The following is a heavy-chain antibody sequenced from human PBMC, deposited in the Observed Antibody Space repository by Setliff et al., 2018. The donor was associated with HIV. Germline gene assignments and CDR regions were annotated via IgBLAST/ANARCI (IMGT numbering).Heavy chain of an antibody. V-gene: IGHV3-49*04. Sequence: PGGSLRLSCTASGFTIGDYAMSWVRQAPGKGLEWVGFIRSKTYSAATTYAASVKGRFSISRDDSKSIAYLQMNSLKTEDTAMYYCTRDSGTESGSPWWYFALWGRGTLVTVS. CDR2: IRSKTYSAAT. CDR1: GFTIGDYA. CDR3: TRDSGTESGSPWWYFAL. D-gene: IGHD1-26*01. J-gene: IGHJ2*01.